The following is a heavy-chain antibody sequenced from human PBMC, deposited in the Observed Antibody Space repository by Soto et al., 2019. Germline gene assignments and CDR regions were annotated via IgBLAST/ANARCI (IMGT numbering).Heavy chain of an antibody. J-gene: IGHJ4*02. CDR1: GFTFSSYG. Sequence: QVQLVESGGGVVQPGRSLRLSCAASGFTFSSYGMHWVRQAPGKGLEWVAVISYDGSNKYYADSVKGRFTISRDNSKNTLYLQMNSLRAEDTAVYYCAKDKLGVEVVPATDLRYYFDYWGQGTLVTVSS. D-gene: IGHD2-2*01. V-gene: IGHV3-30*18. CDR2: ISYDGSNK. CDR3: AKDKLGVEVVPATDLRYYFDY.